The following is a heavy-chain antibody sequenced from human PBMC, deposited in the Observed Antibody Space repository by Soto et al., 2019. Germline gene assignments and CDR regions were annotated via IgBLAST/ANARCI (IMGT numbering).Heavy chain of an antibody. CDR2: ISYDGSNK. V-gene: IGHV3-30-3*01. CDR3: ARGALWFGEPTQEGMDVWGQDGMDV. Sequence: QVQLVESGGGVVQPGRSLRLSCAASGFTFSSYAMHWVRQAPGKGLEWVAVISYDGSNKYYADSVKGRFTISRDNSKNTLYLQMNSLRAEDTAVYYCARGALWFGEPTQEGMDVWGQDGMDVWGQGTTVTVSS. D-gene: IGHD3-10*01. J-gene: IGHJ6*02. CDR1: GFTFSSYA.